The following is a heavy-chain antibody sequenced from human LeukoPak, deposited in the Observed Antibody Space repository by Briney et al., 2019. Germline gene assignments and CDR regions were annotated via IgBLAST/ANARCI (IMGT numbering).Heavy chain of an antibody. J-gene: IGHJ4*02. D-gene: IGHD3-10*01. CDR1: GGSISSGSYY. CDR3: ARDRGSSGWFDY. Sequence: SQTLSLTCTVSGGSISSGSYYWSWIRQPAGKGLEWIGRIYTSGSTNYNPSLKSRVTISVDTSKNQFSLKLSSVTAADTAVYYCARDRGSSGWFDYWGQGTLVTVSS. V-gene: IGHV4-61*02. CDR2: IYTSGST.